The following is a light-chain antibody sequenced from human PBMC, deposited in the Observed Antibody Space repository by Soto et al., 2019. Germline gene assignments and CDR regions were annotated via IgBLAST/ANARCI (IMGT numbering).Light chain of an antibody. J-gene: IGLJ1*01. CDR3: CSFAGRNTFV. Sequence: QSALTQPASVSGSPGPSITISCTGTISDIETYNLVSWYQQYPGKAPKLLIYEDSKRPSGVSDRFSGSKSVNTASLTIYGLQAEDEADYHCCSFAGRNTFVFGAGTKLTVL. CDR2: EDS. V-gene: IGLV2-23*01. CDR1: ISDIETYNL.